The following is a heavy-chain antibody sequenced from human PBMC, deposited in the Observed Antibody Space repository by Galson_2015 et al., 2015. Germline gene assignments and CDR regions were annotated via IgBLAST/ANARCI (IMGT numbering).Heavy chain of an antibody. J-gene: IGHJ4*02. Sequence: ETLSLTCAVYGGSFSDYYLNWIRQPPGKGLEWIGEINHSGNIIYNPSLKSRVTISVDTSKNQFSLKLSSVTAADTAVYYCARRYTGYAFDYWGRGNLVTVS. V-gene: IGHV4-34*01. CDR2: INHSGNI. CDR3: ARRYTGYAFDY. D-gene: IGHD5-12*01. CDR1: GGSFSDYY.